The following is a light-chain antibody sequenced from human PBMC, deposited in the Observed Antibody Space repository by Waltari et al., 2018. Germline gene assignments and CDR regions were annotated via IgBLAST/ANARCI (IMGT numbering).Light chain of an antibody. CDR2: DAS. Sequence: DIVLTQSPATLSLSPWERATLSCRASQYINADLAWYQQKPGQAPRLFVYDASNRATGIPARVSGSGSGTDFTLTISSLDPEDSAVYYCAQRNGWPITFGQGTRVEIK. CDR3: AQRNGWPIT. V-gene: IGKV3-11*01. J-gene: IGKJ5*01. CDR1: QYINAD.